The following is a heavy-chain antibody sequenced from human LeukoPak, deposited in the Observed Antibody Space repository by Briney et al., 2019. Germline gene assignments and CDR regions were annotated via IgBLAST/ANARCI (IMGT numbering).Heavy chain of an antibody. D-gene: IGHD3-22*01. CDR1: GYTFTGYY. V-gene: IGHV1-2*02. Sequence: ASVKVSCTASGYTFTGYYMHWVRQAPGQGLEWTGWINPNSGGTNYAQKFQGRVTMTRDTSISTAYMELSRLRSDDTAVYYCARLSSGYYISSSTEFDPWGQGTLVTVSS. CDR2: INPNSGGT. CDR3: ARLSSGYYISSSTEFDP. J-gene: IGHJ5*02.